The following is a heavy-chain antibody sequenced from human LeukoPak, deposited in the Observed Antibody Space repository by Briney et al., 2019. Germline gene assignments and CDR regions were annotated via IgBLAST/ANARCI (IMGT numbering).Heavy chain of an antibody. D-gene: IGHD2-21*02. CDR3: ARGQTSVVTAIPYYFDY. V-gene: IGHV4-34*01. CDR1: GGSFSGYY. CDR2: INHSGST. Sequence: SETLSLTCAVYGGSFSGYYWSWIRQPPGKGLEWIGEINHSGSTNYNPSLKSRVTISIDTSKNQFSLKLSSVTAADTAVYYCARGQTSVVTAIPYYFDYWGRGTLVTVSS. J-gene: IGHJ4*02.